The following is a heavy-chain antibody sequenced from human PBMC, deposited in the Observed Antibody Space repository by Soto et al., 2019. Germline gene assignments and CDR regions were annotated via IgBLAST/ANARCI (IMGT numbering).Heavy chain of an antibody. CDR3: ARRAETNGWNGFGADKYYFDF. CDR2: MNPSTGNS. J-gene: IGHJ4*02. D-gene: IGHD1-1*01. V-gene: IGHV1-8*01. Sequence: QVQLVQSGAEVRKPGASVKVSCEASGYTFTSYDIYWVRQATGQGLEGMGWMNPSTGNSGYAQKFQGRATMTSDTSISTAHMELSSLRSEDTAVYYCARRAETNGWNGFGADKYYFDFWGQGTLVTVSS. CDR1: GYTFTSYD.